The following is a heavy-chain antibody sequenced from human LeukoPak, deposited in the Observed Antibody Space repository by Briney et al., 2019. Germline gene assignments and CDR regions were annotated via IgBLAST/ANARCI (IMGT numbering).Heavy chain of an antibody. V-gene: IGHV1-69*13. J-gene: IGHJ5*02. D-gene: IGHD2-15*01. CDR2: IIPIFGTA. Sequence: SVKVSCKASGGTFSSYAISWVRQAPGQGLEWMGGIIPIFGTANYAQKFQGRVTITADESTSTAYMELSSLRSEDTAVYYCARSHTLGYCSGGSCYAWFDPXXQXXLXTVXS. CDR3: ARSHTLGYCSGGSCYAWFDP. CDR1: GGTFSSYA.